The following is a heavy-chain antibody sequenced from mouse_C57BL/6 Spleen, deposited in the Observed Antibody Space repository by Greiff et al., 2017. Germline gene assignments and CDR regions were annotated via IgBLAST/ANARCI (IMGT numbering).Heavy chain of an antibody. CDR1: GYTFTSYW. J-gene: IGHJ3*01. CDR2: IDPSDSYT. CDR3: ARGHSNYEEAWFAY. Sequence: VQLQQPGAELVRPGTSVKLSCKASGYTFTSYWMHWVKQRPGQGLEWIGVIDPSDSYTNYNQKFKGKATLTVDTSSSTAYMQLSSLTSEDSAVYYCARGHSNYEEAWFAYWGQGTLVTVSA. V-gene: IGHV1-59*01. D-gene: IGHD2-5*01.